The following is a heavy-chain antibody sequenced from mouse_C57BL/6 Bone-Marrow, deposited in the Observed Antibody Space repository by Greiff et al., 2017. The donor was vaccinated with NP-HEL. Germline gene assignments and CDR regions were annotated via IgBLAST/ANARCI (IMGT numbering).Heavy chain of an antibody. CDR2: IYPGSGST. J-gene: IGHJ4*01. CDR1: GYTFTSYW. CDR3: ARRMVTPPFYAMDY. Sequence: VKLVESGAELVKPGASVKMSCKASGYTFTSYWITWVKQRPGQGLEWIGDIYPGSGSTNYNEKFKSKATLTVDTSSSTAYMQLSSLTSEDSAVYYCARRMVTPPFYAMDYWGQGTSVTVSS. V-gene: IGHV1-55*01. D-gene: IGHD2-10*02.